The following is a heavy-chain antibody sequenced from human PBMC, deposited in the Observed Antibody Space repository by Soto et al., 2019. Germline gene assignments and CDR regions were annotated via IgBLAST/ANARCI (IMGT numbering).Heavy chain of an antibody. CDR1: GFTFSSYA. CDR2: ISGSGGST. D-gene: IGHD4-17*01. J-gene: IGHJ6*03. V-gene: IGHV3-23*01. CDR3: AKDRVTTVKNYYYYYVDV. Sequence: GGSLRLSCAASGFTFSSYAMSWVRQAPGKGLEWVSAISGSGGSTYYADSVKGRFTISRDNSKNTLYLQMNSLRAEDTAVYYYAKDRVTTVKNYYYYYVDVWGKGTTVTVSS.